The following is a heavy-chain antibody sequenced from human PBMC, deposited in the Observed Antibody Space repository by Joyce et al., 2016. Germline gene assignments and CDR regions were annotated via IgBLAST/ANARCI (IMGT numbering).Heavy chain of an antibody. CDR3: ARGGGWNHWFDP. CDR2: IYYSGNA. Sequence: QVQLQESGPGPVKPSQTLSLTCTVSGGSISSGSYYWNWIRQHPGKGLEWIGYIYYSGNAYYNPSLKSRATILVDTSKKQFSRQLSSVTAADTAVYYCARGGGWNHWFDPWGQGTLVTVSS. CDR1: GGSISSGSYY. D-gene: IGHD1-1*01. J-gene: IGHJ5*02. V-gene: IGHV4-31*03.